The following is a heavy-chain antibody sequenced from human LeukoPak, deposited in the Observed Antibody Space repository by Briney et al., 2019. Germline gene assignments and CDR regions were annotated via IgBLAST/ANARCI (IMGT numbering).Heavy chain of an antibody. CDR1: GGSFSGYY. CDR2: INHSGST. Sequence: SETLSLTCAVYGGSFSGYYWSWIRQPPGKGLEWIGEINHSGSTNYNPSLKSRVTISVDTSKNQFSLKLSPVTAADTAVYYCARAVAGCLWYWGQGTLVTVSS. D-gene: IGHD6-19*01. CDR3: ARAVAGCLWY. J-gene: IGHJ4*02. V-gene: IGHV4-34*01.